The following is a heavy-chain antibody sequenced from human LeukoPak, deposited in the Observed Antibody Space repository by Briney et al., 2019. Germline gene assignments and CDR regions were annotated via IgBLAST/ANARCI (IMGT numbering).Heavy chain of an antibody. V-gene: IGHV1-18*01. D-gene: IGHD3-22*01. J-gene: IGHJ4*02. CDR3: ARDPQYYYDSSGYYYADYFDY. CDR1: GYTFTSYG. CDR2: ISAYNGNT. Sequence: ASVKVSCKASGYTFTSYGISWVRQAPGQGREWMGWISAYNGNTNYAQKLQGRVTMTTDTSTSTAYMELRSLRSDDTAVYYCARDPQYYYDSSGYYYADYFDYWGQGTLVTVSS.